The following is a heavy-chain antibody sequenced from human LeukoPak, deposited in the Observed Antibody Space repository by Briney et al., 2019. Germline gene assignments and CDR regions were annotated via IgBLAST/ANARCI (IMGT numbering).Heavy chain of an antibody. V-gene: IGHV4-59*01. CDR1: DGSISSYY. CDR2: IHYSGST. CDR3: AREQYADLIFDS. J-gene: IGHJ4*02. Sequence: SETLSLTCTVSDGSISSYYWSWIRQPPGKGLEWIGYIHYSGSTNYNPSLKSRVTISVDTSKNQFSLKLSSVTAADTAVYYCAREQYADLIFDSWGQGTLVTVSS. D-gene: IGHD4-17*01.